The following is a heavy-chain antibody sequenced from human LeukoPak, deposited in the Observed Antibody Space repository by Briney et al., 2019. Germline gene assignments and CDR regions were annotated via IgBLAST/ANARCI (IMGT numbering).Heavy chain of an antibody. V-gene: IGHV1-18*04. D-gene: IGHD5-18*01. CDR3: ARDTAHAFDI. Sequence: GASVKVSCKASGYTFTSYYMHWVRQAPGQGLEWMGWISAYNGNTNYAQKLQGRVTMTTDTSTSTAYMELRSLRSDDTAVYYCARDTAHAFDIWGQGTMVTVSS. CDR1: GYTFTSYY. CDR2: ISAYNGNT. J-gene: IGHJ3*02.